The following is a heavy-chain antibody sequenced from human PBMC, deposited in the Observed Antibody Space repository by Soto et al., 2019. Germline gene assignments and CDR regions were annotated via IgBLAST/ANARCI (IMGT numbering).Heavy chain of an antibody. CDR2: ISHSGST. J-gene: IGHJ6*02. V-gene: IGHV4-34*01. CDR3: ARGSFRYNYGRYYYYGMDV. CDR1: GGSLSGYY. D-gene: IGHD5-18*01. Sequence: SETLSLTCAVYGGSLSGYYWSWIRQPPGKGLDWIGEISHSGSTNYNPSLKSRVTISVDTSKNQFSLKLSSVTAADTAVYYCARGSFRYNYGRYYYYGMDVWGRGTTVTVSS.